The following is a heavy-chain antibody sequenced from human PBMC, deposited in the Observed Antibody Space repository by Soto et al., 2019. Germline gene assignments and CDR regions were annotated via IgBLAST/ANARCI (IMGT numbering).Heavy chain of an antibody. CDR1: GFTFSSYA. D-gene: IGHD6-19*01. Sequence: GGSLRLSCAASGFTFSSYAMSWVRQAPGKGLEWVSAISGSGGSTYYADSVKGRFTISRDNSKNTLYLQMNSLRAEDTAVYYCAKGYGAAVASSLYYYYGMDVWGQGTTVTVSS. CDR2: ISGSGGST. V-gene: IGHV3-23*01. J-gene: IGHJ6*02. CDR3: AKGYGAAVASSLYYYYGMDV.